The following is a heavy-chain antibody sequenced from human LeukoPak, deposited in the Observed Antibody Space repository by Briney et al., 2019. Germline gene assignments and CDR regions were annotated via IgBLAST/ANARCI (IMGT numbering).Heavy chain of an antibody. CDR2: INPNSGGT. J-gene: IGHJ3*02. V-gene: IGHV1-2*02. Sequence: GASVKVSCKASGYTFTGYYMHWGRQAPGQGLEWMGWINPNSGGTNYAQKLQGRVTMTTDTSTSTAYMELRSLRSDDTAVYYCARDHPGYCSGGSCSHDAFDIWGQGTMVTVSS. CDR3: ARDHPGYCSGGSCSHDAFDI. D-gene: IGHD2-15*01. CDR1: GYTFTGYY.